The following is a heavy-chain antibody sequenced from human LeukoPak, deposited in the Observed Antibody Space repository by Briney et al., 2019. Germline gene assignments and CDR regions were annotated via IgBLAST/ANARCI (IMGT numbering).Heavy chain of an antibody. CDR1: GGSISSYY. CDR2: IYYSGST. J-gene: IGHJ6*03. CDR3: ARIVVVPAAMPGGYYYYYMDV. V-gene: IGHV4-59*01. D-gene: IGHD2-2*01. Sequence: PSETLSLTCTVSGGSISSYYWSWIRQPPGKGLEWIGYIYYSGSTNYNPSLKSRVTISVDTSKNQFSLKLSSVTAADTAVYYCARIVVVPAAMPGGYYYYYMDVWGKGTTVTVSS.